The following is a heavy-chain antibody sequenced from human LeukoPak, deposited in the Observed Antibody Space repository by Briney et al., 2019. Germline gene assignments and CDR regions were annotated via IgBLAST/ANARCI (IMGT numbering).Heavy chain of an antibody. CDR3: VRARLIRLENFFDY. D-gene: IGHD2-21*02. Sequence: GGSLRLSCATSGFTFSNHEMNWVRQAPGKGLEWVAYTSRGGSDISYADSVKGRFTISTDNANSSLYLQMNSLRAEDTAVYFCVRARLIRLENFFDYWGQGTLLTVSS. CDR1: GFTFSNHE. J-gene: IGHJ4*02. V-gene: IGHV3-48*03. CDR2: TSRGGSDI.